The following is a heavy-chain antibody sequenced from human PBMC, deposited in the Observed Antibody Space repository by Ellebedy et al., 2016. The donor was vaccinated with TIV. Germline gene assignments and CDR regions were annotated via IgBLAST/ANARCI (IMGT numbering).Heavy chain of an antibody. CDR2: ISGSGGST. D-gene: IGHD6-13*01. Sequence: GESLKISXAASGFTFSSYAMSWVRQAPGKGLEWVSAISGSGGSTYYADSVKGRFTISRDNSKNTLYLQMNSLRAEDTAVYYCAKGVAAAGPAPLFDYWGQGTLVTVSS. CDR3: AKGVAAAGPAPLFDY. J-gene: IGHJ4*02. V-gene: IGHV3-23*01. CDR1: GFTFSSYA.